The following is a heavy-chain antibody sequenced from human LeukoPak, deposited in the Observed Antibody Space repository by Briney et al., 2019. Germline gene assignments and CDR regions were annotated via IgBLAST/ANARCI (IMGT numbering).Heavy chain of an antibody. CDR2: ISSSGSTI. Sequence: GGSLRLSCAASGFTFSDYYMSWIRQAPGKGLEWVSYISSSGSTIYYADSVKGRFTISRDNAKNSLYLQMNSLRAEDTAVYYCARTRYYYNSRSYGAPYYFDYWGQGTLVTVSS. CDR1: GFTFSDYY. V-gene: IGHV3-11*04. D-gene: IGHD3-10*01. CDR3: ARTRYYYNSRSYGAPYYFDY. J-gene: IGHJ4*02.